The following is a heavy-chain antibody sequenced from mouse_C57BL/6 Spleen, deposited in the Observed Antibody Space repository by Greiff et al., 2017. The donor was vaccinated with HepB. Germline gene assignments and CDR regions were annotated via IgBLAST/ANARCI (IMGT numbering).Heavy chain of an antibody. CDR3: ARGGFRGAMDY. Sequence: QVQLQQSGPELVKPGASVKISCKASGYAFSSSWMNWVKQRPGEGLEWIGRIYPGDGDTNYNGKFKGKATLTADKSSSTAYMQLSSLTSEDSAVYFCARGGFRGAMDYWGQGTSVTVSS. CDR1: GYAFSSSW. J-gene: IGHJ4*01. V-gene: IGHV1-82*01. CDR2: IYPGDGDT.